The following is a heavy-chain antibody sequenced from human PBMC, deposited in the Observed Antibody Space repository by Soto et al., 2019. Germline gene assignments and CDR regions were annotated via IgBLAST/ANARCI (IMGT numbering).Heavy chain of an antibody. V-gene: IGHV3-53*01. D-gene: IGHD5-18*01. CDR1: RCTVIRYY. Sequence: GESLSISCATVRCTVIRYYACWVRQAPGKGLEWVSVIYSGGSTYYADSVKGRFTISRDNSKNTLYLQMNSLRAEVTAVYYCERYSYGPGSFDFEICGQETMSTLSS. CDR2: IYSGGST. CDR3: ERYSYGPGSFDFEI. J-gene: IGHJ3*02.